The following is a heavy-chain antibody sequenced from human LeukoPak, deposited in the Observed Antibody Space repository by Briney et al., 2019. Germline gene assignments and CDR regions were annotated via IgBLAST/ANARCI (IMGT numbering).Heavy chain of an antibody. J-gene: IGHJ5*02. V-gene: IGHV1-18*01. CDR1: GYTFTSFG. Sequence: ASAKVSCKASGYTFTSFGITWVRQAPGQGLEWMRWISAYNGNTNYAQNLQGRATMTTDTSTTTAYMELRSLRSDDTAVYYCARNRGIAAARSWFDPWGQGTLVTVSS. CDR3: ARNRGIAAARSWFDP. CDR2: ISAYNGNT. D-gene: IGHD6-13*01.